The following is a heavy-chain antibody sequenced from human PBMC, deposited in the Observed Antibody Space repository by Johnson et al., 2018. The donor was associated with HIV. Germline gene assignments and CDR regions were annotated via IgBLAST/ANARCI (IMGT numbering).Heavy chain of an antibody. Sequence: QVQLVESGGGVVQPGRSLRLSCAASGFTFSSYAMHWVRQAPGKGLEWVAVISYDGSNKYYADSVKGRFTNSRDNSKNTLYLQMHSLRAEDTAVYYCAGGGNGRNAFDIWGQGTMVTVSS. CDR3: AGGGNGRNAFDI. D-gene: IGHD1-26*01. CDR1: GFTFSSYA. J-gene: IGHJ3*02. V-gene: IGHV3-30-3*01. CDR2: ISYDGSNK.